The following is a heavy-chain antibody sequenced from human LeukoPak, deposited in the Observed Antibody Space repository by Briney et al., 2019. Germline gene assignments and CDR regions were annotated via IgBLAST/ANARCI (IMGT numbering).Heavy chain of an antibody. Sequence: GRSQRLFCAVSGFTLSNYWIHWVRQARGKGLVYVSLVSSDGATTTYADSVKGRFTISRDNVKSTVYLQMSSLRAEDTAVYYCARAVGGLLDYWGQGTLVTVSS. CDR1: GFTLSNYW. J-gene: IGHJ4*02. D-gene: IGHD2-15*01. CDR3: ARAVGGLLDY. CDR2: VSSDGATT. V-gene: IGHV3-74*01.